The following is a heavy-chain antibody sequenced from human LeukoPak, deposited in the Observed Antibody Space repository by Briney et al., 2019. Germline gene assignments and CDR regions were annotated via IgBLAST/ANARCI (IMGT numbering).Heavy chain of an antibody. Sequence: GGSLRLSCAASGFTFSSYWMSWVRQAPGKGLEWVANIKQDGSEKYYVDSVEGRFTISRDNAKNSLYLQMNSLRAEDTAVYYCARDGYSGSYFLPNDAFDIWGQGTMVTVSS. CDR2: IKQDGSEK. V-gene: IGHV3-7*01. J-gene: IGHJ3*02. CDR3: ARDGYSGSYFLPNDAFDI. CDR1: GFTFSSYW. D-gene: IGHD1-26*01.